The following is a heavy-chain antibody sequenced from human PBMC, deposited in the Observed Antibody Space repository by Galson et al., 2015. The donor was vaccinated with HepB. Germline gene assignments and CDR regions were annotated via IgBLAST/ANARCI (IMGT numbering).Heavy chain of an antibody. J-gene: IGHJ4*02. V-gene: IGHV3-11*01. CDR1: GFIFSDYY. CDR2: IRSSGSTI. Sequence: CLRLSCAASGFIFSDYYMSWIRQAPGKGLEWVSYIRSSGSTIYYADSVKGRFTISRDNAKNSLYLQMNSLRAEDTAVYYCARGVSSRREFYFDYWGQGTLVTVSS. D-gene: IGHD3-10*01. CDR3: ARGVSSRREFYFDY.